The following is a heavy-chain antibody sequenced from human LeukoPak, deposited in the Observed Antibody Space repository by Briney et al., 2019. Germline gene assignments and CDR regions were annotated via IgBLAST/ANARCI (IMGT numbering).Heavy chain of an antibody. J-gene: IGHJ6*03. CDR2: IYYSGST. CDR3: ARRAQTYYYDSSGYPTYYYYYMDV. Sequence: SETLSLTCTVSGGSISSYYWSWIRQPPGKGLEWIGYIYYSGSTNYNPSLKSRVTISVDTSKNQFSLKLSSVTAADTAVYYCARRAQTYYYDSSGYPTYYYYYMDVWGKGTTVTISS. D-gene: IGHD3-22*01. V-gene: IGHV4-59*12. CDR1: GGSISSYY.